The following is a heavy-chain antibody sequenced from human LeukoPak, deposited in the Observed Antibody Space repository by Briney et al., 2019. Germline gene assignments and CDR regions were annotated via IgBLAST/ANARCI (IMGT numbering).Heavy chain of an antibody. CDR3: AKIWEYGDFGDY. CDR2: INPSGGST. D-gene: IGHD2-21*02. V-gene: IGHV1-46*01. J-gene: IGHJ4*02. CDR1: GYTFTSYY. Sequence: ASVKVSCKASGYTFTSYYMHWVRQAPGQGLEWMGIINPSGGSTSYAQKFQGRVTMTRDTSISTDYMELSRLRSDDTAVYYCAKIWEYGDFGDYWGQGTLVTVSS.